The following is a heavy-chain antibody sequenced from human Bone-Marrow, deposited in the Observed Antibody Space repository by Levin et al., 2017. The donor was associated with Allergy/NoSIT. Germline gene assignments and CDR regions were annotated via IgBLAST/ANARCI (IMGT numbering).Heavy chain of an antibody. CDR1: GFTFSSYS. CDR3: ARDRDDGSGSYYLYYYYGMDV. Sequence: KTGGSLRLSCAASGFTFSSYSMNWVRQAPGKGLEWVSSISSSSSYIYYADSVKGRFTISRDNAKNSLYLQMNSLRAEDTAVYYCARDRDDGSGSYYLYYYYGMDVWGQGTTVTVSS. V-gene: IGHV3-21*01. D-gene: IGHD3-10*01. J-gene: IGHJ6*02. CDR2: ISSSSSYI.